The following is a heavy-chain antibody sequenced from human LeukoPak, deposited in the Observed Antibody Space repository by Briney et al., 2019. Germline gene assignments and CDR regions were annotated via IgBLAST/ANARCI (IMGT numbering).Heavy chain of an antibody. Sequence: ASVKVSCKASGYTFTSYYMHWVRQAPGQGLEWMGIINPSGGSTSYAQKFQGRVTMTRDMSTSTVYMELSSLRSEDTAVYYCARKDSSGYLYYWGQGTLVTVSS. V-gene: IGHV1-46*01. D-gene: IGHD3-22*01. CDR3: ARKDSSGYLYY. J-gene: IGHJ4*02. CDR1: GYTFTSYY. CDR2: INPSGGST.